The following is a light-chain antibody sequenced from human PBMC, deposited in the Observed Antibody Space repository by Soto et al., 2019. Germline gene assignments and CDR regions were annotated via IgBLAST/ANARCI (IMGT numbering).Light chain of an antibody. CDR3: QQFHSFPIT. CDR1: QSITIW. Sequence: DIQMTQYPSTLSASAGDRVTITCRASQSITIWLAWYQQKPGKAPKLLIYDASTLESGVPSRFIGSGSGTEFTLTINSLQPDYFASYLCQQFHSFPITFGQGTRLDIK. V-gene: IGKV1-5*01. J-gene: IGKJ5*01. CDR2: DAS.